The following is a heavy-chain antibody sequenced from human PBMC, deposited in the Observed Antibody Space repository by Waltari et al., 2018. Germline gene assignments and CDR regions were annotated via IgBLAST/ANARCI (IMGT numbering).Heavy chain of an antibody. CDR1: GYTFTDYY. CDR2: VDPENGET. D-gene: IGHD6-6*01. V-gene: IGHV1-69-2*01. J-gene: IGHJ6*02. Sequence: EVPLVQSGAEVKKPGATVKISCKVSGYTFTDYYLHWVQQAPGKGPEWMGIVDPENGETIYAEKFQGRVTITADTSTDTAYMELSSLRSEDTAVYYCATGGIAARPSFYYYYGMDVWGQGTTVTVSS. CDR3: ATGGIAARPSFYYYYGMDV.